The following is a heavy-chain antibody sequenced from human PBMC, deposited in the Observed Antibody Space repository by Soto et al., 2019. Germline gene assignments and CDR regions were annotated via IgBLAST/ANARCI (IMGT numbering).Heavy chain of an antibody. J-gene: IGHJ3*02. Sequence: VKVSCKASGYTFTSYGISWVRQAPGQGLEWMGWISAYNGNTNYAQKLQGRVTMTTDTSTSTAYMELRSLRSDDTAVYYCAREKLGYRGYVDAFDIWGQGTMVTVSS. V-gene: IGHV1-18*01. CDR3: AREKLGYRGYVDAFDI. CDR1: GYTFTSYG. D-gene: IGHD5-12*01. CDR2: ISAYNGNT.